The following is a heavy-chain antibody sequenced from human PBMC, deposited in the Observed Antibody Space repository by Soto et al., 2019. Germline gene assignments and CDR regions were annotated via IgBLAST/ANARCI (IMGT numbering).Heavy chain of an antibody. Sequence: QQQLQESGPGLVKPSQTLSLTCTVSGGSMNSHDYYWSWIRQPPGKGLEWIGYIHNSGSTYYNPSLKSRLTISSDMSTNKFFLSLNSVTAADTAMYFCARGEVRGPFDLWGQGTKVTVSS. CDR1: GGSMNSHDYY. CDR3: ARGEVRGPFDL. CDR2: IHNSGST. J-gene: IGHJ3*01. D-gene: IGHD3-10*01. V-gene: IGHV4-30-4*01.